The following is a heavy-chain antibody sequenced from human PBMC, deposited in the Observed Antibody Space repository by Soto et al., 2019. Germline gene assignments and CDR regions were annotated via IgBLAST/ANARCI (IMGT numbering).Heavy chain of an antibody. CDR3: ARRASITWPFDS. CDR1: GCNFTTYW. J-gene: IGHJ4*02. CDR2: IYPGDSDT. D-gene: IGHD6-13*01. V-gene: IGHV5-51*01. Sequence: GESLKISCKGSGCNFTTYWIGWVRQMPGKGLEWMGIIYPGDSDTRYSPSFQGQVTISADKSISTAYLQWSSLKASDTAMYYCARRASITWPFDSWGQGTLVTVSS.